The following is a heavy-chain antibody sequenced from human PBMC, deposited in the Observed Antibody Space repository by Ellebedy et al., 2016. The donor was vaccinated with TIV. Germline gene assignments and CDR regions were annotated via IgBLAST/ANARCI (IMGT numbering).Heavy chain of an antibody. CDR2: ISFHSHYS. Sequence: PGGSLRLSCAASGFIFSDYYMSWIRQAPGKGLEWVSYISFHSHYSNHAESVNGRFTISRDSAKNSIYLQMNSLRAEDTAVYYCARYIRDLACTFGELCWFDPWGQGTLVTVSS. V-gene: IGHV3-11*06. CDR1: GFIFSDYY. J-gene: IGHJ5*02. D-gene: IGHD3-10*01. CDR3: ARYIRDLACTFGELCWFDP.